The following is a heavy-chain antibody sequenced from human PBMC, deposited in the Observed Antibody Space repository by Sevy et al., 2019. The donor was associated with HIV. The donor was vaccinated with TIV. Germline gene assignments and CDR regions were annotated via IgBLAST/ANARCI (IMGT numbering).Heavy chain of an antibody. J-gene: IGHJ4*02. CDR1: GFTFSDHY. Sequence: GGSLRLSCAASGFTFSDHYMEWVRQAPGKGLEWVSRIRNKADSYTKEYAASVKGRFTTSRDDSKNSLNLLMNSLKTEDTAVYYCATHAGIAAAGRVFDYWGQGTLVTVSS. CDR3: ATHAGIAAAGRVFDY. V-gene: IGHV3-72*01. D-gene: IGHD6-13*01. CDR2: IRNKADSYTK.